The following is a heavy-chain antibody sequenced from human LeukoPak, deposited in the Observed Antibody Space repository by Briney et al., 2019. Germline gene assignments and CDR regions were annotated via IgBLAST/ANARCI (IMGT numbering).Heavy chain of an antibody. CDR3: ARVEQQLAAPFDY. CDR2: IYPGDSDT. Sequence: GESLKISCKGSGYSFTSYWIGWVRQMPGKGLEWMGIIYPGDSDTSYSPSFQGQVTISADKSISTAYLQWSSLKASDTAMYYCARVEQQLAAPFDYWGQGTLVTVSS. V-gene: IGHV5-51*01. CDR1: GYSFTSYW. J-gene: IGHJ4*02. D-gene: IGHD6-13*01.